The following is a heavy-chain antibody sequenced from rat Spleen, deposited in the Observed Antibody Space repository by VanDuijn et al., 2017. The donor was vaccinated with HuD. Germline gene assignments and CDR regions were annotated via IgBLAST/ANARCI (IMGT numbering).Heavy chain of an antibody. CDR3: ARDYGGYVMDA. CDR2: ISPSGGST. Sequence: EVQLVESGGGLIQPGRSLKLSCAASEFTFSDYNMAWVRQAPKKGLEWVASISPSGGSTYYRDSVKGRFTISRDNAKSTLYLQMDSLRSEDTATYYCARDYGGYVMDAWGQGASVTVSS. J-gene: IGHJ4*01. D-gene: IGHD1-11*01. V-gene: IGHV5S23*01. CDR1: EFTFSDYN.